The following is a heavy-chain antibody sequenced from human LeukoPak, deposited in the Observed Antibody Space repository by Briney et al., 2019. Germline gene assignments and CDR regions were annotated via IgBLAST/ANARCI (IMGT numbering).Heavy chain of an antibody. Sequence: ASVEVSCKASGYTFTSYDINWVRQATGQGLEWMGWMNPNSGNTGYAQKFQGRVTMTRNTSISTAYMELSSLRSEDTAVYYCARGNRMVRGVIISYYFDYWGQGTLVTVSS. CDR2: MNPNSGNT. V-gene: IGHV1-8*01. J-gene: IGHJ4*02. CDR1: GYTFTSYD. CDR3: ARGNRMVRGVIISYYFDY. D-gene: IGHD3-10*01.